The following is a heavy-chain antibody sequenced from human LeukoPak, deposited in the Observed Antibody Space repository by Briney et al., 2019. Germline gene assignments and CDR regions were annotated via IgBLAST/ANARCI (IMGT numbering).Heavy chain of an antibody. CDR2: ISAYNGNT. J-gene: IGHJ5*02. Sequence: GASVKVSCKASGYTFTSYGISWVRQAPGQGLEWMGWISAYNGNTNYAQKLQGRVTMTTDTSTSTAYMELRSLRSDDTAVYYCGRAYGLWFGELLDLWGQGTLVTVSS. CDR3: GRAYGLWFGELLDL. V-gene: IGHV1-18*01. CDR1: GYTFTSYG. D-gene: IGHD3-10*01.